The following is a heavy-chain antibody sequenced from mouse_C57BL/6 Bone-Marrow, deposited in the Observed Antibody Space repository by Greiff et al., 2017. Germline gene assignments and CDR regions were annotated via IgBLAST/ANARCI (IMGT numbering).Heavy chain of an antibody. Sequence: EVKLQESGPALVKPSQTVSLTCTVTGYSITNGNHWWNWIRQVSGSKLEWVGYISSSGSTDSNPSPKSRISITSDTSKNQLFLQLNSVTTEDIATYYCARAGYYCGSSYVYFDYWGQGTTLTVSS. V-gene: IGHV3-4*01. CDR3: ARAGYYCGSSYVYFDY. J-gene: IGHJ2*01. CDR2: ISSSGST. CDR1: GYSITNGNHW. D-gene: IGHD1-1*01.